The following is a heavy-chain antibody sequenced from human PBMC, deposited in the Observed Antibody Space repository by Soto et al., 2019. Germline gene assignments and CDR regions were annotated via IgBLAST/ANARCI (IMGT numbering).Heavy chain of an antibody. CDR2: INPSDGSA. CDR3: ARDQSDAFDI. V-gene: IGHV1-46*03. Sequence: QVQLVQSGAEVKKPGASVKVSCKASGYSFSSYYMHWLRQAPGQGLEWMGIINPSDGSARYAQKFQGRVTMTRDTSPSTVNMELSRLRSDDTAVYYCARDQSDAFDIWGQGTVVTVSS. J-gene: IGHJ3*02. CDR1: GYSFSSYY.